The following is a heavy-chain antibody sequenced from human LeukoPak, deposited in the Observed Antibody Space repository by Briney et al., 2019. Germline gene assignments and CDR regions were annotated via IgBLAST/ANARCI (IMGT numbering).Heavy chain of an antibody. CDR3: ARSDDYGDYLVDY. D-gene: IGHD4-17*01. J-gene: IGHJ4*02. Sequence: AGGSLRLSCAASGFTFSTYAMNWVRQAPGKGREWVSTITSHSGYIYYADSVKGRFTTSRDNAQNSLYLQMNSLRDEDTAVYYCARSDDYGDYLVDYWGQGTLVTVSS. CDR2: ITSHSGYI. V-gene: IGHV3-21*06. CDR1: GFTFSTYA.